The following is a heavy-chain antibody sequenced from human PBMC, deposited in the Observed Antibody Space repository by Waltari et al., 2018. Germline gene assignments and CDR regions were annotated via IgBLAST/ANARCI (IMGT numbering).Heavy chain of an antibody. J-gene: IGHJ5*02. D-gene: IGHD2-2*01. CDR3: ATQDCSSTSCYFRWFDP. V-gene: IGHV1-24*01. Sequence: QVQLVPSGAEVKKPGASVTASCKVSGSPLTALLMLWVRQAPGKGLEGMGGFDPEDGETIYAQKFQGRVTMTEDTSTDTAYMELSSLRSEDTAVYYCATQDCSSTSCYFRWFDPWGQGTLVTVSS. CDR2: FDPEDGET. CDR1: GSPLTALL.